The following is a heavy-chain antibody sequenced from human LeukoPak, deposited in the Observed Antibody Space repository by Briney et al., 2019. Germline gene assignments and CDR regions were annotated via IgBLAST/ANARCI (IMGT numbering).Heavy chain of an antibody. Sequence: KPSETLSLTCAVYGGSFSGYYWSWIRQPPGKGLEWIGEINHSGSTNYNPSPKSRVTIAVDTSKNQFSLKLSSVTAADTAVYYCARGHREYCSGGSCYNMDVWGKGTTVTVSS. CDR1: GGSFSGYY. CDR2: INHSGST. V-gene: IGHV4-34*01. J-gene: IGHJ6*03. D-gene: IGHD2-15*01. CDR3: ARGHREYCSGGSCYNMDV.